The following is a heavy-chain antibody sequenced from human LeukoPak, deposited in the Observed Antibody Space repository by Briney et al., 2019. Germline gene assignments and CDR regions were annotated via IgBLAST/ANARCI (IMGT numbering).Heavy chain of an antibody. D-gene: IGHD1-26*01. CDR2: ISSNGGST. J-gene: IGHJ4*02. Sequence: GGSLRLSCAASGFTFSSYAMHWLRQAPGKGLEYVSAISSNGGSTYYANSVKGRFTISRDNSKDTLYLQMGSLRAEDMGVYYCARVGYSGSYSDYWGQGTLVTVSS. CDR3: ARVGYSGSYSDY. CDR1: GFTFSSYA. V-gene: IGHV3-64*01.